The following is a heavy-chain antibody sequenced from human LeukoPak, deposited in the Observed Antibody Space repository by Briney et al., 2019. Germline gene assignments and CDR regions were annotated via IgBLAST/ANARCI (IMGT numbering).Heavy chain of an antibody. J-gene: IGHJ5*02. D-gene: IGHD6-13*01. V-gene: IGHV3-23*01. CDR2: ISGSADST. CDR3: AKGTIATAVRSWFDP. CDR1: GFTFSSYA. Sequence: GGSLRLSCAASGFTFSSYAMNWVRQAPGKGLEWVSVISGSADSTYYADSVKGRFTISRDNSKNMVYLQMNSLRADDTAVYYCAKGTIATAVRSWFDPWGQGTPVTVSS.